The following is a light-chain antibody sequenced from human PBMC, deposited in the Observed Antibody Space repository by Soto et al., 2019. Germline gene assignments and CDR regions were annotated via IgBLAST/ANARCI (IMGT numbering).Light chain of an antibody. CDR1: QSVSSN. CDR3: QQYNNWPPIFT. CDR2: GAS. V-gene: IGKV3-15*01. Sequence: EIVMTQSPATLSVSPGERATLSCRASQSVSSNLAWYQQKPGQAPRLLIYGASTRATGIPARFSGSGSGTEFTLPISSLQSEDFAVYYCQQYNNWPPIFTFGPGTQVDIK. J-gene: IGKJ3*01.